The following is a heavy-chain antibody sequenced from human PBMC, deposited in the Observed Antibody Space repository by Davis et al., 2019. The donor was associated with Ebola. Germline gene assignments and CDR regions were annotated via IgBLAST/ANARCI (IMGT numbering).Heavy chain of an antibody. J-gene: IGHJ4*02. CDR3: AHKTTTGFHY. CDR1: GFPRSTVGVG. V-gene: IGHV2-5*02. Sequence: SGATLAKPIQTFTLTRSFSGFPRSTVGVGVAWIRQPPGKSLEWLALIYWDDDKYYTPLLKSRLTITKDTSENQVVLTMTNVDPVDTATYFCAHKTTTGFHYWGPGSLVAVSS. D-gene: IGHD1-1*01. CDR2: IYWDDDK.